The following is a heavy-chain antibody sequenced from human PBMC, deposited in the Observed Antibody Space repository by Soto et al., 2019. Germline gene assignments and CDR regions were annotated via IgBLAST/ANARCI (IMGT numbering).Heavy chain of an antibody. Sequence: PGGSLRLSCAASGFTFSSYWMSWVRQAPGKGLEWVANIKQDGSEKYYVDSVKGRFTISRDNAKNSLYLQMNSLRAEDTAVYYCARDKMIYCSSTSCSDAFDIWGQGTMVTVSS. V-gene: IGHV3-7*01. CDR2: IKQDGSEK. CDR3: ARDKMIYCSSTSCSDAFDI. CDR1: GFTFSSYW. J-gene: IGHJ3*02. D-gene: IGHD2-2*01.